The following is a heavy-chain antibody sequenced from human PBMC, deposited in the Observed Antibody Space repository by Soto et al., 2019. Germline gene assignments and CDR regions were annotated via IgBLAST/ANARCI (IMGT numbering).Heavy chain of an antibody. CDR1: GYTFTSYY. CDR2: IDPSGGGT. Sequence: QVQLVQSGAEVKKPGASVRVSCKASGYTFTSYYMHWVRQAPGQGLEWMGIIDPSGGGTSYAQKFQGRLTMTRDTSTSTVYMELSSLRSEDTAVYYCARDRVDCSGGNCWRSVEDTWGQGTRVNVSS. D-gene: IGHD2-15*01. V-gene: IGHV1-46*01. CDR3: ARDRVDCSGGNCWRSVEDT. J-gene: IGHJ5*02.